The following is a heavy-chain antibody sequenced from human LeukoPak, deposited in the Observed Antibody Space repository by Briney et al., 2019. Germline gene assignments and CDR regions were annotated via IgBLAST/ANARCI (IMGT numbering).Heavy chain of an antibody. CDR2: ISAYNGNT. CDR1: GYTFTSYG. Sequence: ASVKVSCKASGYTFTSYGISWVRQAPGQGLEWMGWISAYNGNTNYAQKLQGRVTITRDTSASTAYMELSSLRSEDTAVYYCARRNSSGWYNWFDPWGQGTLVTVSS. D-gene: IGHD6-19*01. V-gene: IGHV1-18*01. J-gene: IGHJ5*02. CDR3: ARRNSSGWYNWFDP.